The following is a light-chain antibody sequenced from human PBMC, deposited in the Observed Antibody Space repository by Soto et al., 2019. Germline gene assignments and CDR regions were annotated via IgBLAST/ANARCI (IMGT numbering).Light chain of an antibody. CDR3: QQYGGSPPIT. V-gene: IGKV3-20*01. Sequence: EIVLTQSPGTLSLSPGERATLSCRASQSVSSTYLAWYQQKPGQAPRLLISGASSRATGIPDRFSGSGSGTDFTLTISRLEPEDFAVYSCQQYGGSPPITFGQGTRLDIK. J-gene: IGKJ5*01. CDR1: QSVSSTY. CDR2: GAS.